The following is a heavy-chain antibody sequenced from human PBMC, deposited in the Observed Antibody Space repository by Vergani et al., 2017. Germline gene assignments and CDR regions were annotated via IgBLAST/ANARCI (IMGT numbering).Heavy chain of an antibody. CDR2: INHSGST. V-gene: IGHV4-34*01. Sequence: QVQLQQWGAGLLKPSETLSLTCAVYGGSFSGYYWSWIRQPPGKGLEWIGEINHSGSTNYNPSLKSRVTISVDTSKNQFSLKLSSVTAADTAVYYCARGSPGDAAAAGTLGNWFDPWGQGTLVTVSS. J-gene: IGHJ5*02. CDR3: ARGSPGDAAAAGTLGNWFDP. CDR1: GGSFSGYY. D-gene: IGHD6-13*01.